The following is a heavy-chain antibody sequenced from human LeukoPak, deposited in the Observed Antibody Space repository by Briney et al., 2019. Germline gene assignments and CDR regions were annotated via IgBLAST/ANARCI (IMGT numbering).Heavy chain of an antibody. CDR2: ISSSSSTI. CDR3: ARDLRYGDYGGFDP. CDR1: GFTFSSYS. D-gene: IGHD4-17*01. V-gene: IGHV3-48*04. J-gene: IGHJ5*02. Sequence: PGGSLRLSCAASGFTFSSYSMNWVRQAPGKGLEWVSYISSSSSTIYYADSVKGRFTISRDNAKNSLYLQMNSLRAEDTAVYYCARDLRYGDYGGFDPWAREPWSPSPQ.